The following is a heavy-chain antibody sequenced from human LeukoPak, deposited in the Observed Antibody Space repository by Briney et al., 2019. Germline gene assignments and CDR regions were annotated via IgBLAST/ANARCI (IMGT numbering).Heavy chain of an antibody. CDR3: ARDHSYYDSGSYSNVDY. J-gene: IGHJ4*02. CDR1: GYTFTAYY. CDR2: INPSSGGT. V-gene: IGHV1-2*02. Sequence: ASVKVSCKASGYTFTAYYIHWVRQAPGQGLEWMGWINPSSGGTNYAQKFQGRVTMTRDTSGSTAYMELSRLRSDNTAVYYCARDHSYYDSGSYSNVDYWGQGTLVTVSS. D-gene: IGHD3-10*01.